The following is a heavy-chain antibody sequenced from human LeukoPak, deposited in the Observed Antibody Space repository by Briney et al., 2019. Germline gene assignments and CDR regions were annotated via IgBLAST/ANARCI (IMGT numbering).Heavy chain of an antibody. D-gene: IGHD2-15*01. Sequence: KPGGSLRLSCSASGFTFSNYKMNWVRQAPGKGLEWVSSISSSSTYIYHADSVKGRFTVSRDNAKNALFLQMNSLRAEDTAVYYCARERLVVVGDAYYYYGMDVWGQGTTVTVSS. CDR1: GFTFSNYK. J-gene: IGHJ6*02. CDR3: ARERLVVVGDAYYYYGMDV. V-gene: IGHV3-21*01. CDR2: ISSSSTYI.